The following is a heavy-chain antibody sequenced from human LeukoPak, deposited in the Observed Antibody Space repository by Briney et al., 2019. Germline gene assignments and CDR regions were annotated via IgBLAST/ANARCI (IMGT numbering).Heavy chain of an antibody. Sequence: ASVKVSCKASGYTFTGYYMHWVRQAPGQGLEWMGWINPNSGGTNYAQKFQGRVTTTRDTSISTAYMELSRLRSDDTAVYYCARGAAMVLYSYYDSSGYYYWGQGTLVTVSS. CDR2: INPNSGGT. CDR3: ARGAAMVLYSYYDSSGYYY. CDR1: GYTFTGYY. D-gene: IGHD3-22*01. V-gene: IGHV1-2*02. J-gene: IGHJ4*02.